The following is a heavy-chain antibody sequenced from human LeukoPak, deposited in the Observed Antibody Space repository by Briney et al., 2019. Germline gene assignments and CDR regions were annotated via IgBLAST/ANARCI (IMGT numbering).Heavy chain of an antibody. CDR2: IDYSGST. D-gene: IGHD1-26*01. CDR1: GGSISTYY. Sequence: SETLSLTCTVSGGSISTYYWSWIRQPPGKGLEWIGYIDYSGSTNYNPSLKSRVTISLDTSKNQFSVKLSALTTADTAVYYCARGRRSSGRHDAFDVWGQGTMVTVSS. CDR3: ARGRRSSGRHDAFDV. V-gene: IGHV4-59*01. J-gene: IGHJ3*01.